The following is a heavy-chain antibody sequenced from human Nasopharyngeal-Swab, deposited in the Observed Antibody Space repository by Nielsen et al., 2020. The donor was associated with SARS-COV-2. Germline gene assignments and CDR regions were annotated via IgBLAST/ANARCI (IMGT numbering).Heavy chain of an antibody. J-gene: IGHJ5*02. V-gene: IGHV1-46*01. Sequence: WVRQAPGQGLEWMGIINPGGGSARYSQNFQGRVTMTRDTSTSTVYMELYSLTSEDTAVYYCARGGDPREVVAATDCFDPWGQGTPVTVSS. CDR3: ARGGDPREVVAATDCFDP. CDR2: INPGGGSA. D-gene: IGHD2-15*01.